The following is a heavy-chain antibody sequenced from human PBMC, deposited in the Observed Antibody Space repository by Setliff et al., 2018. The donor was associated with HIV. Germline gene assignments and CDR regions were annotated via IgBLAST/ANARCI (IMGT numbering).Heavy chain of an antibody. Sequence: SETLSLTCAVYSGSLSGYYWNWIRQPPGKGLEWIGEINQSGRSNYNPSLKSRVIISIDTSKNQFALKLSSVTAADTARYYCARWTVGVLDHLDSWGQGTPVTVFS. CDR2: INQSGRS. D-gene: IGHD2-8*01. CDR3: ARWTVGVLDHLDS. J-gene: IGHJ5*01. CDR1: SGSLSGYY. V-gene: IGHV4-34*01.